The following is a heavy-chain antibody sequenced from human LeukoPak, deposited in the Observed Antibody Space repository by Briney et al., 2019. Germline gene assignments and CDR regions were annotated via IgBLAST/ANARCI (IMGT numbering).Heavy chain of an antibody. CDR3: AKDRGSGYYVIDY. V-gene: IGHV3-30-3*01. J-gene: IGHJ4*02. CDR1: GFTFSSYA. CDR2: ISYDGTYK. Sequence: PGRSLRLSCAASGFTFSSYAIHWVRQAQGKGLEWVAVISYDGTYKYYADSVKGRFNISRDNSKNTLYLQMNSLRAEDTAVYNCAKDRGSGYYVIDYWGQGTLVTVSS. D-gene: IGHD3-22*01.